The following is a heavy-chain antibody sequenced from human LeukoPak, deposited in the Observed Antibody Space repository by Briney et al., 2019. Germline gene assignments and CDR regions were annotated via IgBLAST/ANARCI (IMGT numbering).Heavy chain of an antibody. CDR3: ARQEGGGAFDI. D-gene: IGHD3-16*01. CDR1: GGSISSYC. V-gene: IGHV4-59*08. CDR2: IYYSGST. J-gene: IGHJ3*02. Sequence: SETLSLTCTVSGGSISSYCWSWIRQPPGKGLEWIGYIYYSGSTNYNPSLKSRVTISVDTSKNQFSLKLSSVTAADTAVYYCARQEGGGAFDIWGQGTMVTVSS.